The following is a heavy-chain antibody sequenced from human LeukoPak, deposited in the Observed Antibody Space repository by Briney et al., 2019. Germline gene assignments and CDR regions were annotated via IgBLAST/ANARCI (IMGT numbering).Heavy chain of an antibody. J-gene: IGHJ6*03. Sequence: QPSETLSLTCTVSGVSISSYYWGWIRQPPGKGLEWIGSIYYSGSTYYNPSLKSRVTISVDTSKNQFSLKLSSVTAADTAVYYCARHYCSSTSCYYYYYMDVWGKGTTVTVSS. D-gene: IGHD2-2*01. CDR3: ARHYCSSTSCYYYYYMDV. CDR2: IYYSGST. CDR1: GVSISSYY. V-gene: IGHV4-39*01.